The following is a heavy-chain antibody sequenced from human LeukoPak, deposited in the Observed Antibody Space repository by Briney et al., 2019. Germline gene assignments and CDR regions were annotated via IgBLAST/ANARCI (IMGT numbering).Heavy chain of an antibody. CDR2: INGRGTYI. J-gene: IGHJ4*02. CDR1: GFTFSDYF. Sequence: PGGSLRLSCAASGFTFSDYFMSWVRQAPGKGLEWLSYINGRGTYIDYAESLKGRITISRDNAQNSLYLQMNSLRVEDTAVYYCARGITCSGDSCSDYWGQGTLVTVSS. V-gene: IGHV3-11*06. CDR3: ARGITCSGDSCSDY. D-gene: IGHD2-15*01.